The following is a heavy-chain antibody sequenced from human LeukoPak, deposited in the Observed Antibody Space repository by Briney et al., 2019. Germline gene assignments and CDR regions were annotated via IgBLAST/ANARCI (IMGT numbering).Heavy chain of an antibody. CDR1: GGPISSYY. V-gene: IGHV4-4*07. D-gene: IGHD6-19*01. CDR3: AREGIAVAGTSRWFDP. Sequence: MTSENLSLTCTVSGGPISSYYWSWIRQPAGKGPEWIGRIYTSGSTNYNPSLKSRVTMSVDTSKNQFSLKLSSVTAADTAVYYCAREGIAVAGTSRWFDPWGQGTLVTVSS. J-gene: IGHJ5*02. CDR2: IYTSGST.